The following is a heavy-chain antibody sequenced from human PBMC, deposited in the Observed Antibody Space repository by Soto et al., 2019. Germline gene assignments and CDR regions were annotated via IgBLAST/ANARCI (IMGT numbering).Heavy chain of an antibody. Sequence: SETLSLTCTVSGGSISSYYWSWIRQPPGKGLEWIGYIYYSGSTNYNPSLKSRVTISVDTSKNQFSLKLSSVTAADTAVYYCARASGSLDYWGQGTLVTVSS. CDR3: ARASGSLDY. CDR1: GGSISSYY. J-gene: IGHJ4*02. V-gene: IGHV4-59*01. D-gene: IGHD3-10*01. CDR2: IYYSGST.